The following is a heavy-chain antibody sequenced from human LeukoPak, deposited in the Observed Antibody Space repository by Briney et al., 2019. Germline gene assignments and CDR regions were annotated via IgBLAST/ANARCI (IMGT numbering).Heavy chain of an antibody. CDR3: ARTTYYYGSGSYPADY. Sequence: ASVKVSCKASGYTFTSYGISWVRQAPGQGLEWMEWISAYNGNTNYAQKLQGRVTMTTDTSTSTAYMELRSLRSDDTAVYYCARTTYYYGSGSYPADYWGQGTLVTVSS. CDR2: ISAYNGNT. CDR1: GYTFTSYG. V-gene: IGHV1-18*01. D-gene: IGHD3-10*01. J-gene: IGHJ4*02.